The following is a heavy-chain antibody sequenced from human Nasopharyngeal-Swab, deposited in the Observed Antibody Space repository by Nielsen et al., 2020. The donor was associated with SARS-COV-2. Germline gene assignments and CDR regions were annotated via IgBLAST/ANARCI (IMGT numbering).Heavy chain of an antibody. D-gene: IGHD3-3*01. CDR3: ARDKGLRFLEWLPLKGFTGWFDP. CDR2: IIPIFGTA. V-gene: IGHV1-69*06. J-gene: IGHJ5*02. Sequence: SVKVSCKASGGTFSSYAISGVRTAPGPGLEWLGGIIPIFGTANYAQKFQGRVTITADKSTSTAYMELSSLRSEDTAVYYCARDKGLRFLEWLPLKGFTGWFDPWGQGTLVTVSS. CDR1: GGTFSSYA.